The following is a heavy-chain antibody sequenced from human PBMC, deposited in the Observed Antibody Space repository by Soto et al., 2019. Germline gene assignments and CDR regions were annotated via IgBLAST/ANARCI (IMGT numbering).Heavy chain of an antibody. CDR2: ISRDGGTK. CDR1: GFTVSTYG. V-gene: IGHV3-30*03. D-gene: IGHD2-8*02. Sequence: GGSLRLSCAVSGFTVSTYGMHWVRQAPGKGLEWVAVISRDGGTKFYADSVKGRFTISRDNSRNTLFLEMNSLRGDDMAVYYCTGEVASGYWGQGT. J-gene: IGHJ4*02. CDR3: TGEVASGY.